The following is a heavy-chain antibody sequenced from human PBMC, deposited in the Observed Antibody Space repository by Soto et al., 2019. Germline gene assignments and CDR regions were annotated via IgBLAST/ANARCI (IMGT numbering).Heavy chain of an antibody. CDR1: VFTFNTYW. Sequence: DVQLVESVGGLVQPGGSLRLSCAASVFTFNTYWMHWVRQAPGKGLIWVSLLNGDGSTIDYADSVKGRLTMSRDNAKSTVYLQMHSLRAEDTAVYYCASDDNLDYWGQGTLVTVSS. V-gene: IGHV3-74*01. CDR2: LNGDGSTI. J-gene: IGHJ4*02. CDR3: ASDDNLDY. D-gene: IGHD1-20*01.